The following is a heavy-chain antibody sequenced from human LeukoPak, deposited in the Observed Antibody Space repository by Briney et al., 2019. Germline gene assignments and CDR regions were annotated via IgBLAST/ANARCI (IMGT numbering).Heavy chain of an antibody. CDR3: AAVAGNVGIGY. J-gene: IGHJ4*02. D-gene: IGHD6-19*01. Sequence: GGSLRLSCAASGFTFSSYAMSWVRQAPGKGLEWVSAISGSGGSTYYADSVKGRFTISRDDSKNTLYLQMNSLRAEDTAVYYCAAVAGNVGIGYWGQGTLVTVSS. V-gene: IGHV3-23*01. CDR1: GFTFSSYA. CDR2: ISGSGGST.